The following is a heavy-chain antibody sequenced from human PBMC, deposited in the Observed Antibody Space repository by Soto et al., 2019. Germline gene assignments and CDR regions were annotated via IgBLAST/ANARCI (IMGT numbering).Heavy chain of an antibody. CDR1: GFTVSNYY. CDR2: LYSGGTT. Sequence: EVQLVESGGGLVQPGGSLRLSCAASGFTVSNYYMTWVRQAPGKGLEWVSVLYSGGTTNYADSVKGRFTISRDNSKNTVYLQMNSLRADDTAIYYCAREQTDAFDIWGQGTTVTRSS. V-gene: IGHV3-66*01. J-gene: IGHJ3*02. CDR3: AREQTDAFDI.